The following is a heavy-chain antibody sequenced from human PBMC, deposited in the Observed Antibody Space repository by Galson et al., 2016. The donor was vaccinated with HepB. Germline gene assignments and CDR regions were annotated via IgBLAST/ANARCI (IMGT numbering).Heavy chain of an antibody. CDR1: GFSFNNSW. V-gene: IGHV3-30-3*01. CDR2: ISSAGTTQ. CDR3: TTVPVGDYYYFMDV. D-gene: IGHD1-26*01. J-gene: IGHJ6*03. Sequence: SLRLSCAASGFSFNNSWMNWVRQAPGKGPEWVATISSAGTTQYHADSVKGRFTISRDDSTDTLYLRMNSLRAEDTAVYYCTTVPVGDYYYFMDVWGKGTTVTVSS.